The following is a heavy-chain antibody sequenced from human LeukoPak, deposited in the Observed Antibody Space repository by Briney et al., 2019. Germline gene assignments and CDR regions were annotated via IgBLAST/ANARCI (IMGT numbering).Heavy chain of an antibody. D-gene: IGHD6-19*01. CDR1: GGSISSYY. CDR2: IYTSGST. V-gene: IGHV4-4*07. Sequence: SETLSLTCTVSGGSISSYYWSRIRQPAGKGLEWIGRIYTSGSTNYNPSLESRVTMSVDTSKNQFSLKLSSVTAADTAVYYCAREEKYSSGWPNEIYYYYYMDVWGRGTTVTVSS. CDR3: AREEKYSSGWPNEIYYYYYMDV. J-gene: IGHJ6*03.